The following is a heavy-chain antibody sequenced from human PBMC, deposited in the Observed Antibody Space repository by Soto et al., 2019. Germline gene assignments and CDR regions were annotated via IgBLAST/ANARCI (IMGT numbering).Heavy chain of an antibody. Sequence: SETLSLTCAVYGGSFSGYYWSWIRQPPGKGLEWIGEINHSGSTNYNPSLKSRVTISVDTSKNQFSLKLSSVTAADTAVYYCARGGVAVARTADYWGQATLVTVAS. CDR1: GGSFSGYY. J-gene: IGHJ4*02. CDR2: INHSGST. D-gene: IGHD6-19*01. CDR3: ARGGVAVARTADY. V-gene: IGHV4-34*01.